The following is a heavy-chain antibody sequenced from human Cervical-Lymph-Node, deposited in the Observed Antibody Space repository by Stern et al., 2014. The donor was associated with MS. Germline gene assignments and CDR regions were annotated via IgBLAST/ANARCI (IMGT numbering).Heavy chain of an antibody. Sequence: EVQLVESGAEVKKPGESLKISCKLSGYSFTIYYIAWVRQMPGKGLEWMGVIYHYDSDTTDSPSFQAQVTISADKSITTAYLQWSSLRASDTAMYYCARHVQGFDYWGQGTLVTVSS. CDR2: IYHYDSDT. CDR3: ARHVQGFDY. J-gene: IGHJ4*02. V-gene: IGHV5-51*01. CDR1: GYSFTIYY.